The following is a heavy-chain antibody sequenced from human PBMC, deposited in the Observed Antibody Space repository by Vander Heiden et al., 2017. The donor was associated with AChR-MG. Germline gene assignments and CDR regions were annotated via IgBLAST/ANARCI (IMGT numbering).Heavy chain of an antibody. CDR2: ISGSGGST. V-gene: IGHV3-23*01. CDR1: GFTFSKWA. J-gene: IGHJ4*02. D-gene: IGHD2-2*01. Sequence: EAQLLESGGGLVQPGGSLRLPCAASGFTFSKWAMSWVRQAPGKGLEWVSAISGSGGSTYYADSGKGRFTISRDNSKNTLYLQMNSLRAEDTAVYYCAKGRSRIDYWGQGTLVTVSS. CDR3: AKGRSRIDY.